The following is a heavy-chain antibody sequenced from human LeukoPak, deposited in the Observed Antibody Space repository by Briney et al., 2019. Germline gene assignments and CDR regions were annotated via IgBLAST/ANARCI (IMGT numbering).Heavy chain of an antibody. CDR2: IYYSGST. J-gene: IGHJ4*02. CDR1: GGAISSSSYY. Sequence: PSETLSLTCTVSGGAISSSSYYWGWIRQPPGKGLEWIGSIYYSGSTYYNPSLKSRVTISVDTSKNQFSLKLSSVTAPDTAVYYCARQSTTVMDFDYWGQGTLVTVSS. CDR3: ARQSTTVMDFDY. D-gene: IGHD4-17*01. V-gene: IGHV4-39*01.